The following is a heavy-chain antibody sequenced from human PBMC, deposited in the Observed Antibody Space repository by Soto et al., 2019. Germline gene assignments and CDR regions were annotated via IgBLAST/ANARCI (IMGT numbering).Heavy chain of an antibody. J-gene: IGHJ3*02. D-gene: IGHD4-17*01. V-gene: IGHV6-1*01. CDR1: GDSVSNNSTA. CDR3: VGERYGGYVRGTFEI. CDR2: SYYRSKWYN. Sequence: PSQTLSLTCAISGDSVSNNSTAWNWIRQSPSRGIEWLRRSYYRSKWYNDYAVSVKSRIIINPDTAKKQFSLQLNSVTPEDSAVYYCVGERYGGYVRGTFEIWGRGTRGTVSS.